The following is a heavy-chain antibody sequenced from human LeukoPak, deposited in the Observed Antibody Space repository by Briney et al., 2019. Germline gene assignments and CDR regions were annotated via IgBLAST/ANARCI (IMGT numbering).Heavy chain of an antibody. Sequence: TSETLSLTCAVYGGSFSGYYWSWIRQPPGKGLEWIGEINHSGSTNYNPSLKSRVTISVDTSKSQFSLKLSSVTAADTAVYYCASRPFDFWSGYPRNDYWGQGTLVTVSS. V-gene: IGHV4-34*01. CDR3: ASRPFDFWSGYPRNDY. CDR1: GGSFSGYY. J-gene: IGHJ4*02. CDR2: INHSGST. D-gene: IGHD3-3*01.